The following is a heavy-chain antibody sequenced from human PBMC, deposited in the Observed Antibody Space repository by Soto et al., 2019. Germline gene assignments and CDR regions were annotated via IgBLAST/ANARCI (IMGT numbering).Heavy chain of an antibody. V-gene: IGHV6-1*01. J-gene: IGHJ6*03. D-gene: IGHD1-7*01. CDR3: AGTTSLQWYYMDV. CDR2: TYYRSRWYN. CDR1: GDSVSSNSAA. Sequence: SEPLSLTCAISGDSVSSNSAAWNWIRQSPSRGLEWLGRTYYRSRWYNDYAVSVKSRITVNPDTSKNQFSLHLNSVTPEDTAAYYCAGTTSLQWYYMDVWDKGTTVTVSS.